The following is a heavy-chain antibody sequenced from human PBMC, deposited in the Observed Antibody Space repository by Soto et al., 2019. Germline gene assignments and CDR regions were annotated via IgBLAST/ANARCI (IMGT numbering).Heavy chain of an antibody. CDR2: IYWDDDK. CDR3: AHRPSGFGELLSRPFDH. CDR1: GFSLTTVGVG. J-gene: IGHJ4*02. V-gene: IGHV2-5*02. Sequence: QITLKESGPTLVKPTQTLTLTCSFSGFSLTTVGVGVGWIRQPPGKALEWLALIYWDDDKYYSPSLKSRLNIPKDTSKNHVVLTMANMDPVDTATYYCAHRPSGFGELLSRPFDHWGQGARVTVSS. D-gene: IGHD3-10*01.